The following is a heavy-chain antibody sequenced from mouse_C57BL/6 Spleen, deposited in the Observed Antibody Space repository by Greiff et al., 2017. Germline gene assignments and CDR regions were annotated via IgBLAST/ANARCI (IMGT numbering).Heavy chain of an antibody. J-gene: IGHJ4*01. CDR1: GFTFSDYY. Sequence: EVQGVESGGGLVQPGGSLKLSCAASGFTFSDYYMYWVRQTPEKRLEWVAYISNGGGSTYYPDTVKGRFTISRDNAKNTLYLQMSRLKCEDTAMYYWARHEGGPSYAMDYWGQGTSVTVSS. CDR2: ISNGGGST. V-gene: IGHV5-12*01. CDR3: ARHEGGPSYAMDY.